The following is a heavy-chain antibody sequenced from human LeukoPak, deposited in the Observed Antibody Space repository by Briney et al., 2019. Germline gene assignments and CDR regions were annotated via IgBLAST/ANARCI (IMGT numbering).Heavy chain of an antibody. CDR1: GGTFSSYA. CDR2: IIPIFGTA. J-gene: IGHJ4*02. CDR3: AREGRRDGYNLPFDY. V-gene: IGHV1-69*13. Sequence: SVKVSRKASGGTFSSYAISWVRQAPGQGLEWMGGIIPIFGTANYAQKSQGRVTITADESTSTAYMELSRLRSEDTAVYYCAREGRRDGYNLPFDYWGQGTLVTVSS. D-gene: IGHD5-24*01.